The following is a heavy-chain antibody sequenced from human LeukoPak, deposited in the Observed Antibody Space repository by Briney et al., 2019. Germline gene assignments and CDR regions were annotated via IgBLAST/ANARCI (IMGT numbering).Heavy chain of an antibody. CDR1: GFIFRSYP. J-gene: IGHJ3*01. D-gene: IGHD1-26*01. CDR3: ARDGVGTAFDL. CDR2: VSYDGSGE. V-gene: IGHV3-30*01. Sequence: QPGRSLRLSCVASGFIFRSYPMHWVRQASGKGLEWVAVVSYDGSGENYADSVNGRFTISGDNSKNTLYLQMNSLRAEDTAVFYCARDGVGTAFDLWGQGTMVTVSS.